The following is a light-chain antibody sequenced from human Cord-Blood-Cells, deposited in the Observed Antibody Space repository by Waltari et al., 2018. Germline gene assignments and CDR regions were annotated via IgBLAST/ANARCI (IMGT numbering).Light chain of an antibody. V-gene: IGLV6-57*01. CDR3: QSYDSSNLV. CDR2: EDN. J-gene: IGLJ1*01. CDR1: SGSIASNY. Sequence: NFMLTQPHSVSESPGKTVTISCTRSSGSIASNYVQWYQQSPGSSPTTVIYEDNQRPSGVPDRFSGSIDSSSNSASLTISGLKTEDEADYYCQSYDSSNLVFGTGTKVTVL.